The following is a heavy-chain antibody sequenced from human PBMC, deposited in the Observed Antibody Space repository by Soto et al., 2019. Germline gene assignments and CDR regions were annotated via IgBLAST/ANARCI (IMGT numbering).Heavy chain of an antibody. J-gene: IGHJ4*02. CDR2: IYYSGST. CDR3: ARDLTGLHYFDY. D-gene: IGHD3-9*01. CDR1: GGSISSGGYY. Sequence: SETLSLTCTVSGGSISSGGYYWSWIRQHPGKGLEWIGYIYYSGSTYYNPSLKSRVTISVDTSKNQLSLKLSSVTAADTAVYYCARDLTGLHYFDYWGQGTLVTVSS. V-gene: IGHV4-31*03.